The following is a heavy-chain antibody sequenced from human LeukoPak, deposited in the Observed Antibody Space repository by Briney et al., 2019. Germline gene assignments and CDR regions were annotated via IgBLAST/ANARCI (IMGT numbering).Heavy chain of an antibody. CDR1: GYTFTGYY. CDR3: ATGSGYVWYDAFDI. V-gene: IGHV1-2*02. J-gene: IGHJ3*02. Sequence: ASVKVSCKASGYTFTGYYMHWVRQAPGQGLEWMGWINPNSGGTNYAQKFQGRVTMTRDTSISTAYMELSRLRSDDTAVYYCATGSGYVWYDAFDIWGQGTMVTVSS. CDR2: INPNSGGT. D-gene: IGHD5-12*01.